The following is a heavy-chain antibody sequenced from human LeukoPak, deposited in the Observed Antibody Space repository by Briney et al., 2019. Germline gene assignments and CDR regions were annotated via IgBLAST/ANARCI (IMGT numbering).Heavy chain of an antibody. Sequence: PGGSLRLSCAASGFTFSSYWMSWVRQAPGKGLEWVANIKQDGSEKYYVDSVKGRFTISRDNAKNSSYLQMNNLRPEDTALYYCATGNDILTSFCEWGLGTLVTVSS. CDR3: ATGNDILTSFCE. J-gene: IGHJ4*02. CDR2: IKQDGSEK. V-gene: IGHV3-7*03. CDR1: GFTFSSYW. D-gene: IGHD3-9*01.